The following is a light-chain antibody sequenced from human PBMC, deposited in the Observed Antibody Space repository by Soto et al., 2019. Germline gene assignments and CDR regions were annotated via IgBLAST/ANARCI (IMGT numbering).Light chain of an antibody. CDR3: QTRGTGIGV. CDR1: SGHSSYA. V-gene: IGLV4-69*01. CDR2: LNSDGSH. J-gene: IGLJ2*01. Sequence: QLVLTQSPSASASLGASVKLTCTLSSGHSSYAIAWHQQQPEKGPRYLMKLNSDGSHSKGDGIPDRFSGSSSGAEHYLTISSLQSEDEADYYCQTRGTGIGVFGGGTKLTVL.